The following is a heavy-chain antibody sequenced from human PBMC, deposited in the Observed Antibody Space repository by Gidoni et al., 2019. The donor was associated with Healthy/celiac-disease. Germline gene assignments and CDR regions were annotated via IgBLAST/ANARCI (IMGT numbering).Heavy chain of an antibody. CDR3: TTDLSSSGYSYAPGV. Sequence: EVQLVESGGGLVKPGGSLRLSCAASGFTFSNAWMNWVRQAPGKGLGWVGRIKSKTDGGTTDYAAPVKGRFTISRDDSKNTLYLQMNSLKTEDTAVYYCTTDLSSSGYSYAPGVWGQGTLVTVSS. CDR2: IKSKTDGGTT. CDR1: GFTFSNAW. V-gene: IGHV3-15*07. D-gene: IGHD5-18*01. J-gene: IGHJ4*02.